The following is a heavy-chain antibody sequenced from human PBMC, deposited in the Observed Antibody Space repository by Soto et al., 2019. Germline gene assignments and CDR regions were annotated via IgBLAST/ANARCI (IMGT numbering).Heavy chain of an antibody. V-gene: IGHV4-4*07. CDR3: ARACSSNSCYDVFDY. D-gene: IGHD2-2*01. CDR2: IYTSGST. Sequence: QVQLQESGPGLLKPSETLSLTCTVSGGSISSYYWSWIRQPAGKGLEWIGRIYTSGSTNYNPSPKSRVSISGDTSKNQFSLNLRSGPAADTGVYYCARACSSNSCYDVFDYWGQGTLVTVSS. J-gene: IGHJ4*02. CDR1: GGSISSYY.